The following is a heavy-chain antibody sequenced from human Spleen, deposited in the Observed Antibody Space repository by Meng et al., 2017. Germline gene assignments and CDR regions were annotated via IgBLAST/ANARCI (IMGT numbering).Heavy chain of an antibody. J-gene: IGHJ4*02. V-gene: IGHV4-59*01. CDR2: IYYSGTT. CDR3: AGAGTYWREDY. D-gene: IGHD2-21*01. Sequence: QVQLQESGPGLVKPSETLSLICTVSGASISSYYWSWIRQPPGRGLEWIGYIYYSGTTNYNPSLKSRVTVSLDTSKSQFSLKLTSVTAADTAVYYCAGAGTYWREDYWGQGTLVTVSS. CDR1: GASISSYY.